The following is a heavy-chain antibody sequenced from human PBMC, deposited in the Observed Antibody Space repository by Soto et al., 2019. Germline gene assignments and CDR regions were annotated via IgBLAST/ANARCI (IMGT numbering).Heavy chain of an antibody. CDR2: ISQSGRS. V-gene: IGHV4-34*01. CDR3: ARRPMPSPTNYRLDV. D-gene: IGHD1-7*01. J-gene: IGHJ6*04. Sequence: SETLSLTCAVYGGSLSGNYCTCIRQSPGKGLEWIGEISQSGRSNYSPSLNSRVTLSVDTSERQFSLRLSSVTAADTAVYYCARRPMPSPTNYRLDVWATGTTVTVSP. CDR1: GGSLSGNY.